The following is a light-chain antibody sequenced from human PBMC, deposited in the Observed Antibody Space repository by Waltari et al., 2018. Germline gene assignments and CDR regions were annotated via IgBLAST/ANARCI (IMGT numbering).Light chain of an antibody. Sequence: SCRASENVPAGYVAWYQQKPGQSPRLLMDGMFNSAAGIPDRFSGSESGTDFTLIVSRLEPEDFAVYYCHQYGSLPWTFGQGTRVDIK. CDR2: GMF. CDR3: HQYGSLPWT. CDR1: ENVPAGY. J-gene: IGKJ1*01. V-gene: IGKV3-20*01.